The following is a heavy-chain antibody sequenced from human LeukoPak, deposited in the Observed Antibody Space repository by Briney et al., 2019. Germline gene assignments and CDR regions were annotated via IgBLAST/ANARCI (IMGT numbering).Heavy chain of an antibody. CDR1: GGSISNYF. CDR2: IYASGNT. J-gene: IGHJ5*02. CDR3: ARARGYCSSTSCPNWFDP. V-gene: IGHV4-4*07. Sequence: SETLSLTCTVSGGSISNYFWNWIRQPAGKGLEWVGRIYASGNTDYNPSLKSRLTMSMDTSNNQFSLRLTSVNAADTAVYFCARARGYCSSTSCPNWFDPWGQGTLVTVSS. D-gene: IGHD2-2*03.